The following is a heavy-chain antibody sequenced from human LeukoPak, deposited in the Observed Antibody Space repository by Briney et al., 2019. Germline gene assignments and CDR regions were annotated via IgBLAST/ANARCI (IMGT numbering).Heavy chain of an antibody. CDR2: ISSGSSFM. Sequence: GGSLRLSCAASGFTFSRYSMNWVRQAPGKGLEWVSSISSGSSFMYYADSVKGRFTISRDNAKNSLYLQMNSLRAEDTAVYYCARESNNYYYSYMDVWGKGTTVTVSS. CDR3: ARESNNYYYSYMDV. CDR1: GFTFSRYS. J-gene: IGHJ6*03. V-gene: IGHV3-21*01.